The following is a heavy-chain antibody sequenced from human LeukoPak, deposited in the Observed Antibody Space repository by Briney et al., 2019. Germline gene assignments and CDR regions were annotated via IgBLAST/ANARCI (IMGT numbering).Heavy chain of an antibody. CDR1: GGSFSGYY. D-gene: IGHD3-10*01. J-gene: IGHJ4*02. CDR2: INHSGST. CDR3: ARVRGNYYGSGSYYFDY. Sequence: SETRSLTCAVYGGSFSGYYWSWIRQPPGKGLEWIGEINHSGSTNYNPSLKSRVTISVDTSKNQFSLKLSSVTAADTAVYYCARVRGNYYGSGSYYFDYWGQGTLVTVSS. V-gene: IGHV4-34*01.